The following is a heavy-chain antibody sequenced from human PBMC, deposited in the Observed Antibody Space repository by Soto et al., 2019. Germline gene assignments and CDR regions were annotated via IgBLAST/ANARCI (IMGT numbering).Heavy chain of an antibody. D-gene: IGHD3-22*01. CDR3: TTELRYYDSSGYLKTHFDY. V-gene: IGHV3-15*01. J-gene: IGHJ4*02. CDR2: IKSKTDGGTT. CDR1: GFTFSNAW. Sequence: EVQLVESGGGLVKPGGSLRLSCAASGFTFSNAWMSWVRQAPGKGLEWVGRIKSKTDGGTTDYAAHVKGRFTISRDDSQNTLYLQMNSLKTEDTAVYYCTTELRYYDSSGYLKTHFDYWGQGTLVTVSS.